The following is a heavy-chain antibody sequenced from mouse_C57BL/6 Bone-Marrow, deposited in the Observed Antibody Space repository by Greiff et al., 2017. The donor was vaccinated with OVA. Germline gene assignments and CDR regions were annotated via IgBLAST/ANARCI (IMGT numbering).Heavy chain of an antibody. CDR3: AKYFYAMDY. V-gene: IGHV1-85*01. D-gene: IGHD5-1-1*01. J-gene: IGHJ4*01. CDR1: GYTFTSYD. CDR2: IYPRDGST. Sequence: VQVVESGPELVKPGASVKLSCKASGYTFTSYDINWVKQRPGQGLEWIGWIYPRDGSTKYNEKFKGKATLTVDTSSSTAYMELNSLTSEDSAVYFCAKYFYAMDYWGQGTSVTVSS.